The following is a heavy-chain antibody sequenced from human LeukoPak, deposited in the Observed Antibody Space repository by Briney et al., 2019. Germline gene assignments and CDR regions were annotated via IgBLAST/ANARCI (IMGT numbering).Heavy chain of an antibody. J-gene: IGHJ5*02. Sequence: SETLSLTCAVYGGSFSGYYWSWIRQPPGKGLEWIGEINHSGSTNYNPSLKSRVTISVDTSKNQFSLKLSSVTAADTAVYYCAREFCSTSCLWDNWFDPWGQGTLVTVSS. CDR1: GGSFSGYY. CDR3: AREFCSTSCLWDNWFDP. CDR2: INHSGST. V-gene: IGHV4-34*01. D-gene: IGHD2-2*01.